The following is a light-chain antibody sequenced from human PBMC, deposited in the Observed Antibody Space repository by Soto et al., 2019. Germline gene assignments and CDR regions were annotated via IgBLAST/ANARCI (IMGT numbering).Light chain of an antibody. V-gene: IGKV3-11*01. Sequence: EIVVTQSPATLSLSPGERATLSCRTSQSVGSSLAWYQQKPGQPPRLLIYDSSNRATGIPGRFSGSGSGTDFTLTISSLEPADFAVYYCQQRSLLFTFGGGTKV. CDR1: QSVGSS. J-gene: IGKJ4*01. CDR2: DSS. CDR3: QQRSLLFT.